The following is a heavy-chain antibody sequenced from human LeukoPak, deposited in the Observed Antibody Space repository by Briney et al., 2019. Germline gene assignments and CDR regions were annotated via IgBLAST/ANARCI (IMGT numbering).Heavy chain of an antibody. V-gene: IGHV3-48*04. J-gene: IGHJ4*02. Sequence: GGSLRLSCVGSGFTFSTYSMNWVRQAPGKGLEWISYISSSGTIIYYVDSVKGRFTISRDNAKSSLCLQMNSLRADDTAVYYCAKWGYSYGYDYWGQGTLVTVSS. CDR3: AKWGYSYGYDY. CDR2: ISSSGTII. D-gene: IGHD5-18*01. CDR1: GFTFSTYS.